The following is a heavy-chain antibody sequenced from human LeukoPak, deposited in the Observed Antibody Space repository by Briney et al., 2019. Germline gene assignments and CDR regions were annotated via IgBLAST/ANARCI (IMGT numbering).Heavy chain of an antibody. CDR2: IYYSGST. V-gene: IGHV4-59*12. D-gene: IGHD2-2*01. CDR3: ASVPTPGLVVPAAQDGY. CDR1: GGSINSYY. J-gene: IGHJ4*02. Sequence: SETLSLTCTVSGGSINSYYWTWIRQPPGKGLEWIGYIYYSGSTHYNPSLNSRVTISMDTSKNQFSLKLSSVTAEDTAVYYCASVPTPGLVVPAAQDGYWGQGTLVTVSS.